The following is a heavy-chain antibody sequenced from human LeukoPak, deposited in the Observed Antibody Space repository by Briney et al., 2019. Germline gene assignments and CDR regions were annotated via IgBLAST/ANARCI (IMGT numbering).Heavy chain of an antibody. CDR3: ARLLGYCSSTSCYADKVDY. J-gene: IGHJ4*02. D-gene: IGHD2-2*01. V-gene: IGHV4-39*01. Sequence: SETLSLTCTVSGGSISSSSYYWGWIRQPPGKGLEWIGSIYYSGSTYYNPSLKSRVTISVDTSKNQFSLKLSSVTAADTAVYYCARLLGYCSSTSCYADKVDYWGRGTLVTVSS. CDR2: IYYSGST. CDR1: GGSISSSSYY.